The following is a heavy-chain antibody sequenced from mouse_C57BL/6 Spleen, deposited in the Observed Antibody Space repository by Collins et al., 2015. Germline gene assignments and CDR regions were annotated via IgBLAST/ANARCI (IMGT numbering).Heavy chain of an antibody. Sequence: SGAELVRPGSSVKLSCKDSYFAFMASAMHWVKQRPGHGLEWIGFFTMYGDATEYSENFKGKATLTANTSSSTAYMELSSLTSEDSAVYYCARSGDYGNYVMDYWGQGTSVTVSS. CDR1: YFAFMASA. V-gene: IGHV1-49*01. CDR2: FTMYGDAT. J-gene: IGHJ4*01. CDR3: ARSGDYGNYVMDY. D-gene: IGHD2-1*01.